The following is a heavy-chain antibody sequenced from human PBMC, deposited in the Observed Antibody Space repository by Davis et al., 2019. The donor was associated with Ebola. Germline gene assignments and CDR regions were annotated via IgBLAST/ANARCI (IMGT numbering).Heavy chain of an antibody. V-gene: IGHV4-34*01. Sequence: PSETLSLTCAVYGVSLSGAYYSWIRQPPGKGLEWIGEINDRGSTSYNPSLKSRVTMAVDKSKNQFSLKVNSVTAADTAVYYCARGQRFSSGLYFDSWGRGTLVSVSS. CDR1: GVSLSGAY. CDR3: ARGQRFSSGLYFDS. CDR2: INDRGST. D-gene: IGHD3-10*01. J-gene: IGHJ4*01.